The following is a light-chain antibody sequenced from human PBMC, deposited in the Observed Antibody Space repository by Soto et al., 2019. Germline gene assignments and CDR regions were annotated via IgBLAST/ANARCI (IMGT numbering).Light chain of an antibody. CDR3: QQYSSYSEA. CDR2: GAS. V-gene: IGKV1-5*03. J-gene: IGKJ1*01. Sequence: DIQMTQSPATLSGSLGDRVTSACRASQASSSWLAWYQQKPGKAPKLLIYGASTIESGVPSRFSGSGSGTEFTLTISRLQPDDFATYYCQQYSSYSEAFGQGTKVDIK. CDR1: QASSSW.